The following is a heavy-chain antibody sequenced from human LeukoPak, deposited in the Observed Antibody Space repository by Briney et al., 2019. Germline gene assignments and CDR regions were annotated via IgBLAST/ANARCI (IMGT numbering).Heavy chain of an antibody. CDR1: GYIFTTYW. D-gene: IGHD3/OR15-3a*01. CDR2: IYPGDSDT. Sequence: GESLKISCKGSGYIFTTYWIGWVRQMPGKGLEWLGIIYPGDSDTRYSPSFQGQVTISADKSISTAYLQWRSLKASDTAMYYCARGPGAVGTVDFDYWGQGTLVTVSS. V-gene: IGHV5-51*01. CDR3: ARGPGAVGTVDFDY. J-gene: IGHJ4*02.